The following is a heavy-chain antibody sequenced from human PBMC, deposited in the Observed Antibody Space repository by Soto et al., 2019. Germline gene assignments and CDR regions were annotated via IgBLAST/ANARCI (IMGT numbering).Heavy chain of an antibody. V-gene: IGHV4-4*02. Sequence: SETLSLTFAVSGASIGSGGWWSWVRQPPGNGLEWISELFHDGNTNYSPYLKSRVTISVDKSQNQFSLNVYSVTAADTAVYYCARHEVWTGPDXWGQGALFTVSX. CDR3: ARHEVWTGPDX. J-gene: IGHJ5*02. D-gene: IGHD3-3*01. CDR1: GASIGSGGW. CDR2: LFHDGNT.